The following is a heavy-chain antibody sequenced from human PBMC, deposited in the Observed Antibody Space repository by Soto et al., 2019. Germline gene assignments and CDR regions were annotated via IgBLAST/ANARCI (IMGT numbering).Heavy chain of an antibody. CDR1: GYTFSNYD. D-gene: IGHD1-26*01. Sequence: QVQLVQSGAEVKKPGASVRASCKASGYTFSNYDINWVRQATGQGLEWLGWMNPSSGYTGYAQKFQGRVTMTGDTSISTAYMELSSLTSADTAVYYCARFVRHQLPTIDYWGQGALVTVSS. J-gene: IGHJ4*02. CDR2: MNPSSGYT. V-gene: IGHV1-8*01. CDR3: ARFVRHQLPTIDY.